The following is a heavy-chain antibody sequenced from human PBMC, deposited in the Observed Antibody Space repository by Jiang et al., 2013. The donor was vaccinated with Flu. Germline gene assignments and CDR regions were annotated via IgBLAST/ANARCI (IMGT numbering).Heavy chain of an antibody. CDR2: IWYDGSNK. D-gene: IGHD3-22*01. V-gene: IGHV3-33*01. J-gene: IGHJ4*02. CDR1: GFTFSSYG. Sequence: RSLRLSCAASGFTFSSYGMHWVRQAPGKGLEWVAVIWYDGSNKYYADSVKGRFTISRDNSKNTLYLQMNSLRAEDTAVYYCARDFDDSSPPQGLDYWGQGTLVTVSS. CDR3: ARDFDDSSPPQGLDY.